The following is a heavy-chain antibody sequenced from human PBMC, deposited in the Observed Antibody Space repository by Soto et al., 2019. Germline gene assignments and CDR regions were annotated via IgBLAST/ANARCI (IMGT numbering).Heavy chain of an antibody. V-gene: IGHV3-33*01. J-gene: IGHJ4*02. CDR1: GFTFSSYG. CDR2: IWYDGSNK. CDR3: ARDSSGLGYFYY. D-gene: IGHD3-22*01. Sequence: QVQLVESGGGVVQPGRSLRLSCAASGFTFSSYGMHWVRQAPGKGLEWVAVIWYDGSNKYYADSVKGRFTISRDNSKNTLDLQMNSLRAEDTAVYYCARDSSGLGYFYYWGQGTLVTVSS.